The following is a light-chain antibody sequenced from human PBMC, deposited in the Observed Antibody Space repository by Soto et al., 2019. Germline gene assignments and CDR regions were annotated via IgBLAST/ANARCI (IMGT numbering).Light chain of an antibody. CDR3: QQSYSTPRT. V-gene: IGKV1-39*01. Sequence: DIQTNQSPSSVSASVGDRVTISCRASQSISSYLNWYQQKPGKAPKLLIYAASSLQSGVPSRFSGSGSGTDFTLTISSLQPEDFATYYCQQSYSTPRTFGQGTKVDIK. CDR2: AAS. CDR1: QSISSY. J-gene: IGKJ1*01.